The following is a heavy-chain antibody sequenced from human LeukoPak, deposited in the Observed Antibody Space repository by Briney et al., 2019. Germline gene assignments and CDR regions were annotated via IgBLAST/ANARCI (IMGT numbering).Heavy chain of an antibody. V-gene: IGHV4-4*07. CDR1: GGPISSYY. J-gene: IGHJ6*03. Sequence: SETLSLTCTVSGGPISSYYWSWIRQPAGKGLEWIGRIYTSGSTNYNPSLKSRVTMSVDTSKNQFSLKLSSVTAADTAVYYCARDLPYCSSTSCSLYYYYYYMDVWGKGTTVTVSS. CDR3: ARDLPYCSSTSCSLYYYYYYMDV. CDR2: IYTSGST. D-gene: IGHD2-2*01.